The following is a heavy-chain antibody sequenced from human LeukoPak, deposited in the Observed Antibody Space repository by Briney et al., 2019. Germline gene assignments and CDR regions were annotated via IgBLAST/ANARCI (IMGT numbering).Heavy chain of an antibody. V-gene: IGHV3-7*01. CDR1: GFTFSSYW. Sequence: GGSLRLSCAASGFTFSSYWMSWVRQAPVKGLEWVANINQDGSQKYYVDSVKGRFTISRDNAKNSLYLQMNSLRAEDTAVYYCATGAGDWTTVDYWGQGTLVTVSS. CDR2: INQDGSQK. J-gene: IGHJ4*02. CDR3: ATGAGDWTTVDY. D-gene: IGHD2-21*01.